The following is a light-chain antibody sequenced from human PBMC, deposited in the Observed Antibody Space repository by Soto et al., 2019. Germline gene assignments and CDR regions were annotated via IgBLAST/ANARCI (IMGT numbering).Light chain of an antibody. CDR3: QQYNNWWT. Sequence: EVVMTQSPATLSVSPGERATLSCSASQSVSNNLAWFQQKPGQAPRLLIYHASTRATGIPARFSGSGSGTEFTLIISSLQSEDFAVYYCQQYNNWWTFGQGTKV. CDR2: HAS. CDR1: QSVSNN. V-gene: IGKV3-15*01. J-gene: IGKJ1*01.